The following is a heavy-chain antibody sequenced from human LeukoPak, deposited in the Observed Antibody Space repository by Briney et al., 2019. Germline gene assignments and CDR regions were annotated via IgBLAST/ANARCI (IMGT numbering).Heavy chain of an antibody. CDR2: IHYSGST. V-gene: IGHV4-59*08. Sequence: QPSETLSLTCSVSGVSISGYYWSWVRQPPGKGLEWIGFIHYSGSTRYNPSLESRVTMSVDTSKNQMSLKLNSVTAADTAFYYCARREDSGSSGYYGLWGQGTLVTVSS. CDR1: GVSISGYY. CDR3: ARREDSGSSGYYGL. J-gene: IGHJ4*02. D-gene: IGHD3-22*01.